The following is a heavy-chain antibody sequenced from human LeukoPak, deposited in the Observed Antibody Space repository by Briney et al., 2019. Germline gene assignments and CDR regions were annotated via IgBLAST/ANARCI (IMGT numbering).Heavy chain of an antibody. CDR3: ARDGSGSSIFHIDY. V-gene: IGHV1-8*01. Sequence: ASVKVSCKASGYTFTSYDINWVRQATGQGLEWMGWMNPNSGNTGYAQKFQGRVTMTRDTSISTAYMELSRLRSDDTAVYYCARDGSGSSIFHIDYWGQGTLVTVSS. CDR1: GYTFTSYD. J-gene: IGHJ4*02. CDR2: MNPNSGNT. D-gene: IGHD1-26*01.